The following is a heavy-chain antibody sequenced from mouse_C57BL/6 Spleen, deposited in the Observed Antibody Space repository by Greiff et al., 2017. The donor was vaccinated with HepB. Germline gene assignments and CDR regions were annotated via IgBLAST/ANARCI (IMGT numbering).Heavy chain of an antibody. CDR1: GYTFTGYW. V-gene: IGHV1-9*01. J-gene: IGHJ2*01. CDR2: ILPGSGST. Sequence: VQLQQSGAELLKPGASVKLSCKATGYTFTGYWIEWVKQRPGHGLEWIGEILPGSGSTNYNEKFKGKATFTADTSSNTAYMQLSSLTTEDSAIYSCAREETVVGRGYFDYWGQGTTLTVSS. D-gene: IGHD1-1*01. CDR3: AREETVVGRGYFDY.